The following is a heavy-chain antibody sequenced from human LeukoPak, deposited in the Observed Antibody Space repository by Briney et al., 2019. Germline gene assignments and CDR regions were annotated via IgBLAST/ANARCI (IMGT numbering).Heavy chain of an antibody. D-gene: IGHD2-21*01. Sequence: SQTLSLTCAISGDSVSTNNVAYNWIRQSPSRGLEWLGRTCYRSKWNYEYAGCVRSRITVNLDTSKHQFCLQLNATTADDTAVYYCARAVIGTTRYFESWGQGTLVTVSS. CDR2: TCYRSKWNY. J-gene: IGHJ4*02. V-gene: IGHV6-1*01. CDR1: GDSVSTNNVA. CDR3: ARAVIGTTRYFES.